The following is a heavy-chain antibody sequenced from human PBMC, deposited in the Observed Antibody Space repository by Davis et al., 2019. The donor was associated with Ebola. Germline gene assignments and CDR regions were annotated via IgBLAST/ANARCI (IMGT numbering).Heavy chain of an antibody. CDR1: GYSFSKYW. Sequence: GESLKISCQASGYSFSKYWIAWLRQLPGKGLEWMGIIYPGDSDTRYSPSFQGQVTISVDESINAAYLQLSSLKVSDNALYYCARRMRGPPAPQGVYFTYGLDVWGQGTTVTVSS. CDR3: ARRMRGPPAPQGVYFTYGLDV. J-gene: IGHJ6*02. D-gene: IGHD5/OR15-5a*01. CDR2: IYPGDSDT. V-gene: IGHV5-51*01.